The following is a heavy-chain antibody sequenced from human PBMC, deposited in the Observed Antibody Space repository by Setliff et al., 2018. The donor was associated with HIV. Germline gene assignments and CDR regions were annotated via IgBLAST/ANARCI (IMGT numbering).Heavy chain of an antibody. V-gene: IGHV3-23*01. J-gene: IGHJ4*02. CDR1: GFTFSSYA. CDR2: ISGTGYTT. CDR3: TTGLQHHSSGFDY. Sequence: PGGSLRLSCAASGFTFSSYAMNWVRQAPGKGLEWVSSISGTGYTTFYADSVKGRFTISRDNSKNTLFLQMNSLKTEDTAVYYCTTGLQHHSSGFDYWGQGTLVTVS. D-gene: IGHD6-19*01.